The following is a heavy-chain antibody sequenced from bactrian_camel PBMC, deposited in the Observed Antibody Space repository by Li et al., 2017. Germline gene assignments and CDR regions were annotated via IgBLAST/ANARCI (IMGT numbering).Heavy chain of an antibody. CDR2: ISPDGNT. J-gene: IGHJ6*01. D-gene: IGHD3*01. CDR1: GFNVRNYY. Sequence: VQLVESGGGLAQPGGSLRLSCTGSGFNVRNYYMSRVRLAPGKGLEWVSAISPDGNTYYADSVKGRFTISRDNAKDTVYLQIDRLKSEDTALYYCATERGTWLRTVGFGYWGQGTQVTVS. V-gene: IGHV3S10*01. CDR3: ATERGTWLRTVGFGY.